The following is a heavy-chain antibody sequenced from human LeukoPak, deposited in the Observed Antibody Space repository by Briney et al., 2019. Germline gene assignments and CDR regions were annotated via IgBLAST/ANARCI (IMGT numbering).Heavy chain of an antibody. D-gene: IGHD3-10*01. CDR1: GGSISSSTYY. Sequence: PSETLSLTCTVSGGSISSSTYYWGWIRQPPGKGLEWIGSMYYSGSTYYNPSLKSRVTISVDTSKNQFSLKLSSVTAADTAVYYCARLSNYYGSGSYYSPGYYFDYWGQGTLVTVSS. CDR2: MYYSGST. V-gene: IGHV4-39*01. CDR3: ARLSNYYGSGSYYSPGYYFDY. J-gene: IGHJ4*02.